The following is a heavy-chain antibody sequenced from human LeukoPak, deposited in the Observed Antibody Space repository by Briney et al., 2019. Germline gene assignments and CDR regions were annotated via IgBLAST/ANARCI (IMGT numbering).Heavy chain of an antibody. V-gene: IGHV1-46*01. J-gene: IGHJ4*02. D-gene: IGHD2-15*01. CDR3: ARDLSSVVAPDAMARAAY. CDR1: GYTFTSYY. CDR2: INPRGGST. Sequence: ASVKVSRKASGYTFTSYYMHWVRQAPGQGPEWMGIINPRGGSTTLAQKFQDRVTMTRDTSTTTVYLEMSSLRSEDTAMYYCARDLSSVVAPDAMARAAYWGQGTLVIVSS.